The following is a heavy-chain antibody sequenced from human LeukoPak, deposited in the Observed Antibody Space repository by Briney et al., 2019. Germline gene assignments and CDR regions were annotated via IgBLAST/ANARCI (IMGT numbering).Heavy chain of an antibody. CDR3: ARDRGYSGYDHTLDY. Sequence: ASVKVSCKASGYTFTGYYMHWVRQAPGQGLEWMGWINPNSGGTNYAQKFQGRVTMTRDTSISTAYMELSRLRSDDTAVYYCARDRGYSGYDHTLDYWGQGTLVTVSS. CDR2: INPNSGGT. J-gene: IGHJ4*02. V-gene: IGHV1-2*02. CDR1: GYTFTGYY. D-gene: IGHD5-12*01.